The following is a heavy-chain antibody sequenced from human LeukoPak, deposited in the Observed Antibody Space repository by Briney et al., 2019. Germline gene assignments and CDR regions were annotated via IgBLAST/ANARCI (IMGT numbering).Heavy chain of an antibody. D-gene: IGHD3-10*01. CDR3: ARSLGDYGSGSYYNALGY. J-gene: IGHJ4*02. Sequence: GGSLRLSCAASGFTFSSYSMNWVRQAPGKGREWVSYISSSTSTIYYADFVKGRFTISRDNAKNSLYLQMNSLRAEDTAVYYCARSLGDYGSGSYYNALGYWGQGTLVTVSS. CDR1: GFTFSSYS. V-gene: IGHV3-48*01. CDR2: ISSSTSTI.